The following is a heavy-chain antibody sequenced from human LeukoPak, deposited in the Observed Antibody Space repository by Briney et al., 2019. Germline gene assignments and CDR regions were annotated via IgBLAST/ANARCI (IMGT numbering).Heavy chain of an antibody. J-gene: IGHJ4*02. D-gene: IGHD3-22*01. Sequence: KTSETLSLTCTVSGGSISSYYWNWIRQPAGKGLEWIGRIYTSGSTNYNPSLKSRATMSVDTSKNQFSLNLISVTAADTAVYYCARDLTDYYELDYWGQGTLVTVSS. CDR3: ARDLTDYYELDY. V-gene: IGHV4-4*07. CDR2: IYTSGST. CDR1: GGSISSYY.